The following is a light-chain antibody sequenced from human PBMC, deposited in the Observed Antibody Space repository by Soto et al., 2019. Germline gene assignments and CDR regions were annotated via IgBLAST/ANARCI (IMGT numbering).Light chain of an antibody. CDR1: SSDVGGYNY. Sequence: QSVLTQPRSVSGSPGQSVTISCTGTSSDVGGYNYVSWYQQHPGKAPKLMVYDVSQRPSGVSDRFSGSKSGNTASLTISGLQAHDDGDYFCCSYAGSYSWVFGGGTKLTVL. CDR3: CSYAGSYSWV. V-gene: IGLV2-11*01. CDR2: DVS. J-gene: IGLJ3*02.